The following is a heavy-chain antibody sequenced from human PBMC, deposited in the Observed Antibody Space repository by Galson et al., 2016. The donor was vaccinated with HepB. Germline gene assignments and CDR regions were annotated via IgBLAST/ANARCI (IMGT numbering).Heavy chain of an antibody. Sequence: SLRLSCAASGFTFSDNYMTWIRQAPGKGLEWTSYISTSGETIYYADSVKGRFTISRDNAKSSLYLQMNSLRVEDTAVYYCARRGRWHYGLDVGGKGTAVTVSS. CDR3: ARRGRWHYGLDV. CDR1: GFTFSDNY. CDR2: ISTSGETI. V-gene: IGHV3-11*01. D-gene: IGHD5-24*01. J-gene: IGHJ6*04.